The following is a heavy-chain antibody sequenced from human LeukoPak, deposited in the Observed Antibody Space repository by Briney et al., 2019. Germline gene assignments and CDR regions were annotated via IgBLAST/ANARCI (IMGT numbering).Heavy chain of an antibody. CDR1: GFTFSSYG. CDR3: AKDRQTYCGTTNCYLNWFDP. V-gene: IGHV3-30*18. J-gene: IGHJ5*02. CDR2: ISYDGSDK. Sequence: GGSLRLSCAASGFTFSSYGMHWVRQAPGKGLEWVAVISYDGSDKYYADSVKGRFTISRDNSKNTLYLQMNSLRVEDTAVYYCAKDRQTYCGTTNCYLNWFDPWGQGTLVTVSS. D-gene: IGHD2-2*01.